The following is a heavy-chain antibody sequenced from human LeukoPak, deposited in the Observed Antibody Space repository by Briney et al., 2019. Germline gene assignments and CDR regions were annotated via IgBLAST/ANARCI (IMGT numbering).Heavy chain of an antibody. V-gene: IGHV3-23*01. CDR1: GFNFANHA. Sequence: GGSLRLSCAASGFNFANHAMSWVRQTPGKGLEWVSAISGGGDITYYADSVKGRFTISRDNSKDSLFLQMHSLRPGDTAVYYCVREDTPATANYWGQGTLVTISS. D-gene: IGHD2-21*02. J-gene: IGHJ4*02. CDR2: ISGGGDIT. CDR3: VREDTPATANY.